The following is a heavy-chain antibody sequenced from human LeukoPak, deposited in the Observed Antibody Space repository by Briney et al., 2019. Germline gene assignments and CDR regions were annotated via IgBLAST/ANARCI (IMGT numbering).Heavy chain of an antibody. J-gene: IGHJ6*02. CDR3: ARDGSCSSTSCQYYYYGMDV. Sequence: ASVKVSCKASGYTFTSYGISWVRQAPGQGLEWMGLISAYNGNTNYAQKLQGRVTMTTDTSTSTAYMELRSLRSDDTAVYYCARDGSCSSTSCQYYYYGMDVWGQGTMVTVSS. CDR1: GYTFTSYG. V-gene: IGHV1-18*01. CDR2: ISAYNGNT. D-gene: IGHD2-2*01.